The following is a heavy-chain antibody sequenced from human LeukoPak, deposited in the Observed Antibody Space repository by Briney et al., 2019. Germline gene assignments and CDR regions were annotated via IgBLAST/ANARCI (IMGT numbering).Heavy chain of an antibody. CDR1: GGTFSSYT. V-gene: IGHV1-69*04. J-gene: IGHJ6*02. CDR3: ARDPSTSHYYYGMDI. CDR2: IIPIRGIA. D-gene: IGHD2-2*01. Sequence: SVKVSCKASGGTFSSYTISWVRQAPGQGLEWMGRIIPIRGIANYAQKFQGRVTIIADKSASTAYMELSSLRSEDTAVYYCARDPSTSHYYYGMDIWGQGTTVTVSS.